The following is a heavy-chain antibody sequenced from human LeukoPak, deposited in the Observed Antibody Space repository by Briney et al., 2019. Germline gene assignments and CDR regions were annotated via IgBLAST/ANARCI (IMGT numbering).Heavy chain of an antibody. V-gene: IGHV1-18*01. Sequence: ASVKVSCKASGYTFTSYGISWVRQAPGQGLEWMGWISAYNGNTNYAQKLQGRVTMTTDTSTSTAYMELRSLRSNDTAVYYCARVTMVRGAMEDYYYGMDVWGQGTTVTVSS. CDR3: ARVTMVRGAMEDYYYGMDV. CDR2: ISAYNGNT. D-gene: IGHD3-10*01. CDR1: GYTFTSYG. J-gene: IGHJ6*02.